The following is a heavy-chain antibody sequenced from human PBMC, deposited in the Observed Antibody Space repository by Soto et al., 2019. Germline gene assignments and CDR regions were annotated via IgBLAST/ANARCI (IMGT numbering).Heavy chain of an antibody. J-gene: IGHJ4*02. Sequence: QVQLVQSGAEVKKPGASVKVSCKVSGYTLTELSMHWVRQAPGKGLEWMGGFDPEDGETIYAQKFQGRVTMTENTTKDTAYMELSSLRSADTAVYYCATATMVRGVVYYWGQGTLVTVSS. CDR3: ATATMVRGVVYY. D-gene: IGHD3-10*01. CDR1: GYTLTELS. CDR2: FDPEDGET. V-gene: IGHV1-24*01.